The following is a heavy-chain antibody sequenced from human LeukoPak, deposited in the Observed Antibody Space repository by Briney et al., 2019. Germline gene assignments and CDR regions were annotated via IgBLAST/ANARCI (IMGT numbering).Heavy chain of an antibody. CDR3: ARKTTAYFDY. CDR1: GFTFTSNG. D-gene: IGHD4-17*01. Sequence: ASVKVSCKASGFTFTSNGFSWVRQAPGQGLEWMGWISAYNGNTNYAQKLQGRVTMTTDTSTSTAYMELRSLRSDDTAVYYCARKTTAYFDYWGQGTLVTVSS. J-gene: IGHJ4*02. CDR2: ISAYNGNT. V-gene: IGHV1-18*04.